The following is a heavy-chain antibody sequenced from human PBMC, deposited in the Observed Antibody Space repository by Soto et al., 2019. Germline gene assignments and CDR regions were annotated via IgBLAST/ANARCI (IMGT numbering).Heavy chain of an antibody. D-gene: IGHD2-21*02. V-gene: IGHV4-59*01. CDR2: IYYSGST. Sequence: SETLSLTCTVSGGSISSYYWSWIRQPPGKGLEWIGYIYYSGSTNYNPSLKSRVTISVDTSRNQFSLKLSSVTAADTAVYYGASGVVTASLDFRAQGTLVTLSS. CDR1: GGSISSYY. J-gene: IGHJ4*02. CDR3: ASGVVTASLDF.